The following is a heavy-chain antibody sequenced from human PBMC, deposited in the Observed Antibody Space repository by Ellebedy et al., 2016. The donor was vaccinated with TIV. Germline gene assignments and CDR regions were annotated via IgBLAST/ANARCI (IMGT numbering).Heavy chain of an antibody. CDR2: INHSGST. J-gene: IGHJ6*02. Sequence: SETLSLTXAVYGGSFSGYYWSWIRQPPGKGLEWIGEINHSGSTNYNPSLKSRVTISVDTSKNQFSLKLSSVTAADTAVYYCARKFRAWATQRGMDVWGQGTTVTVSS. CDR1: GGSFSGYY. V-gene: IGHV4-34*01. D-gene: IGHD3-10*01. CDR3: ARKFRAWATQRGMDV.